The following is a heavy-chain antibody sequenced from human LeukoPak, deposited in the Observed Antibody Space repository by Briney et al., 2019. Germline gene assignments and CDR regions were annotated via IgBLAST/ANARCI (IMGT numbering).Heavy chain of an antibody. CDR1: GGSFSGYY. J-gene: IGHJ4*02. D-gene: IGHD6-19*01. CDR2: INHSGST. CDR3: ARLGGIAVAGTRQVFDY. V-gene: IGHV4-34*01. Sequence: PSETLSLTCAVYGGSFSGYYWSWIRQPPGKGLEWIGEINHSGSTNYNPSLKSRVTISVDTSKNQFSLKLSSVTAADTAVYYCARLGGIAVAGTRQVFDYWGQGTLVTVSS.